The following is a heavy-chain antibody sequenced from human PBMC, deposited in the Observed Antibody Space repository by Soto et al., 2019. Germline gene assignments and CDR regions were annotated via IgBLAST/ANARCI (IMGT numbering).Heavy chain of an antibody. CDR3: ARDVGNDSSGYYYNAFDI. Sequence: QVQLQESGPGLVKPSQTLSLTCTVSGGSIRSGGYYWRWIRQHPGKGLEWIGYIYYSGTPYYNPSLKRRVTISVDTSKNQFSRMLSSVTAADTAVYYCARDVGNDSSGYYYNAFDIWGQGTMVTVSS. D-gene: IGHD3-22*01. CDR2: IYYSGTP. V-gene: IGHV4-31*03. CDR1: GGSIRSGGYY. J-gene: IGHJ3*02.